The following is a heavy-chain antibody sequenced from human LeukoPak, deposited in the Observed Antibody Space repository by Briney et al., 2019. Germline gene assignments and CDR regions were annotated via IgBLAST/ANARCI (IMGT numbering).Heavy chain of an antibody. CDR1: GYTFTSYG. V-gene: IGHV1-3*01. CDR3: ARVRMVVAATPFDY. J-gene: IGHJ4*02. D-gene: IGHD2-15*01. Sequence: ASVKVSCKASGYTFTSYGISWVRQAPGQRLEWMGWINAGNGNTKYSQKFQGRVTITRDTSASTAYMELSSLRSEDTAVYYCARVRMVVAATPFDYWGQGTLVTVSS. CDR2: INAGNGNT.